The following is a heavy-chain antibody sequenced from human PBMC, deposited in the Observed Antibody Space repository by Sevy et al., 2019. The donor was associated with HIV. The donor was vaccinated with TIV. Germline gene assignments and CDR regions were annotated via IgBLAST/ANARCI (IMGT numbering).Heavy chain of an antibody. J-gene: IGHJ4*02. CDR1: GFTFSSYA. CDR3: AKDSGYCSGGSCYSSFDY. D-gene: IGHD2-15*01. V-gene: IGHV3-23*01. CDR2: ISVSGGST. Sequence: GGSLRLSCAASGFTFSSYAMSWVRQAPGKGLEWVSAISVSGGSTYYADSVKGRFTISRGNSKNTLYLQMNSLRAEDTAVYYCAKDSGYCSGGSCYSSFDYWGQGTLVTVSS.